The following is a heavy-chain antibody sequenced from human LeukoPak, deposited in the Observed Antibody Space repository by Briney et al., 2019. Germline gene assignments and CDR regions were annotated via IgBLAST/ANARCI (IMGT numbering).Heavy chain of an antibody. V-gene: IGHV4-31*03. CDR3: GRETRAYLDYFDY. J-gene: IGHJ4*02. CDR2: IYYSGST. CDR1: GGSISSGGYY. Sequence: SQTLSLTCTVSGGSISSGGYYWSWIRQHPGKGLEWIGYIYYSGSTYYNPSLKSRVTISVDTSKNQFSLKLSSVTAADTAVYYCGRETRAYLDYFDYWGQGTLVTVSS.